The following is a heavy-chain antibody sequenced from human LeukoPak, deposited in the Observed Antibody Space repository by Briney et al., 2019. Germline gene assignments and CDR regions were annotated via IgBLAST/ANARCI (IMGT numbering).Heavy chain of an antibody. D-gene: IGHD6-13*01. J-gene: IGHJ4*02. CDR2: INPSGGST. V-gene: IGHV1-46*01. Sequence: ASVKASCKASGYTFTSYYMHWVRQAPGQGLEWMGIINPSGGSTSYAQKFQGRVTMTRDTSTSTVYMELSSLRSEDTAVYYCARGRLGSSSWYFLDPYFDYWGQGTLVTVSS. CDR1: GYTFTSYY. CDR3: ARGRLGSSSWYFLDPYFDY.